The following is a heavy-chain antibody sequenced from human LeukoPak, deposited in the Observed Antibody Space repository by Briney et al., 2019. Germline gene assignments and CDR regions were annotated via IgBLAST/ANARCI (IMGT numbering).Heavy chain of an antibody. CDR1: GFTFSSYS. D-gene: IGHD6-13*01. Sequence: GGSLRLSCAASGFTFSSYSMNWVRQAPGKGLVWVSRINTDGSSTSYADSVKGRFTISRDNAKNSLYLQMNSLRAEDTAVYYCARGGSSWYVDCWGQGILVTVSS. V-gene: IGHV3-74*01. J-gene: IGHJ4*02. CDR3: ARGGSSWYVDC. CDR2: INTDGSST.